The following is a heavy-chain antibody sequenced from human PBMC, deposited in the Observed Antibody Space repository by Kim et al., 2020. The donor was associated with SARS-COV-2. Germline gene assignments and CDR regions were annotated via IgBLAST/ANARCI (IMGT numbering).Heavy chain of an antibody. Sequence: TYNPSLKSRVTISVDTAKNPFSLKLSSVTAADTAVYYCARCARVYYGMDVWGQGTTVTVSS. V-gene: IGHV4-59*01. CDR3: ARCARVYYGMDV. J-gene: IGHJ6*02.